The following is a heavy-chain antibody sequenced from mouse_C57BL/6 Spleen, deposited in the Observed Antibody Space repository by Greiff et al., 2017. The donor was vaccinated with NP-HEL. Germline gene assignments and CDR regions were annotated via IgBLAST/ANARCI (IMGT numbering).Heavy chain of an antibody. D-gene: IGHD2-5*01. CDR3: TTFSYYSNFGGAMDY. V-gene: IGHV14-1*01. CDR2: IDPEDGDT. Sequence: VQLQQSGAELVRPGASVKLSCTASGFNIKDYYMHWVKQRPEQGLEWIGRIDPEDGDTEYAPKFQGKATMTADTSSNTAYLQLSSLTSEDTAVYYCTTFSYYSNFGGAMDYWGQGTSVTVSS. J-gene: IGHJ4*01. CDR1: GFNIKDYY.